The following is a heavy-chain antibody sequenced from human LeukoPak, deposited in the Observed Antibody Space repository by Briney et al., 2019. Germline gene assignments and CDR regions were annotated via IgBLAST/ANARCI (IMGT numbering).Heavy chain of an antibody. CDR1: GGSISSGGYS. D-gene: IGHD6-13*01. J-gene: IGHJ4*02. Sequence: TSETLSLTCAVSGGSISSGGYSWSWIRQPPGKGLEWIGYIYHSGSTNYNPSLKRRVTISVDTSKNQFSLKLSSVTAADTAVYYCARDGIAAAAPDYWGQGTLVTVSS. CDR2: IYHSGST. V-gene: IGHV4-30-2*01. CDR3: ARDGIAAAAPDY.